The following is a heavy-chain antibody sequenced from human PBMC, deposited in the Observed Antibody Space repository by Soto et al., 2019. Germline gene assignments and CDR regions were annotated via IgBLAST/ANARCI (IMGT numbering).Heavy chain of an antibody. D-gene: IGHD3-10*01. J-gene: IGHJ6*02. CDR3: ARWSTYGSGSYYDYYYGMDV. V-gene: IGHV4-31*03. CDR1: GGSISSGGYY. CDR2: IYYSGST. Sequence: SETLSLTCTVSGGSISSGGYYWSWIRQHPGKGLEWIGYIYYSGSTYYNPSLKSRVTISVDTSKNQFSLKLSSVTAADTAVYYCARWSTYGSGSYYDYYYGMDVWGQGTTVTVS.